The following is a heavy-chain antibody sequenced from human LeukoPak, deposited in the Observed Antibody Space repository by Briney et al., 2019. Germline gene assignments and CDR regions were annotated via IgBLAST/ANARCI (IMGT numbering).Heavy chain of an antibody. Sequence: SETLSLTCTVSGGSISSSSYYWGWIRQPPGKGLEWIGSIYYSGSTYYNPSLKSRVTISVDTSKNQFSLKLSSVTAADTAVYYCARDLYEVTEPLVDYWGQGTLVTVSS. V-gene: IGHV4-39*02. CDR1: GGSISSSSYY. J-gene: IGHJ4*02. D-gene: IGHD2-21*02. CDR3: ARDLYEVTEPLVDY. CDR2: IYYSGST.